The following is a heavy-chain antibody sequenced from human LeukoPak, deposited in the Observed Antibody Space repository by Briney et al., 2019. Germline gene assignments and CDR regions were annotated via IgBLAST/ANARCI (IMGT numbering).Heavy chain of an antibody. V-gene: IGHV4-4*07. J-gene: IGHJ4*02. D-gene: IGHD6-13*01. CDR2: IYTSGST. Sequence: SETLSLTCTVSGGSISSYYWSWIRQPAGKGLEWIGRIYTSGSTNYNPSLKSRVTMSVDTSKNQFSLKLSSVTAADTAVYYCARQLAAAGTAGLDYWGQGTLVNVSS. CDR3: ARQLAAAGTAGLDY. CDR1: GGSISSYY.